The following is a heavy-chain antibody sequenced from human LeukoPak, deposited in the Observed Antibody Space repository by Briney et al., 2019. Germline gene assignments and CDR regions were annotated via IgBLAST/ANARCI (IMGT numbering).Heavy chain of an antibody. CDR1: GFXFSTYT. J-gene: IGHJ4*02. Sequence: PGGSLRLSCAASGFXFSTYTINWVRQAPGKGREWVAAISGSSTYIYYADSVKGRLSISRDNAKNSLYLQVNSLRAEDTAVYYCATPSESGGLGYWGQGTLVTVSS. CDR2: ISGSSTYI. D-gene: IGHD3-16*01. CDR3: ATPSESGGLGY. V-gene: IGHV3-21*01.